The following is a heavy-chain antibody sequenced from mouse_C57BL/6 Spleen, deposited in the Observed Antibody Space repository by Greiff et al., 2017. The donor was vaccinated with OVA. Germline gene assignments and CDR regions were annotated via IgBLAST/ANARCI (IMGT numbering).Heavy chain of an antibody. D-gene: IGHD2-3*01. Sequence: VKLQESGAELVRPGTSVKVSCKASGYAFTNYLIEWVKQRPGQGLEWIGVINPGSGGTNYNEKFKGKATLTADKSSSTAYMQLSSLTSEDSAVYFCARRGDGYSLFDYWGQGTTLTVSS. CDR2: INPGSGGT. CDR3: ARRGDGYSLFDY. V-gene: IGHV1-54*01. J-gene: IGHJ2*01. CDR1: GYAFTNYL.